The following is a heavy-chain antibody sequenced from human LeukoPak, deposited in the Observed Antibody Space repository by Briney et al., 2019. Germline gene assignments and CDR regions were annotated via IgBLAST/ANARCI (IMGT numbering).Heavy chain of an antibody. CDR1: GFTFSNYW. Sequence: GGSLRLSCVASGFTFSNYWMHWVRQAPEKGLEWISRINGDESTTDYADSVKGRFTISRDNAKNTLYLQMNTLGAEDTSLYYCARGFRWGFDYWGQGILVTVSS. D-gene: IGHD4-23*01. CDR2: INGDESTT. CDR3: ARGFRWGFDY. J-gene: IGHJ4*02. V-gene: IGHV3-74*01.